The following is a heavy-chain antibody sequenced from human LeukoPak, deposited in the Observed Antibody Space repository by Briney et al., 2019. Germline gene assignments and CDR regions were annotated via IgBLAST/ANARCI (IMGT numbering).Heavy chain of an antibody. V-gene: IGHV4-34*01. Sequence: SETLSLTCAVYGGSFSGYYWSWIRQPPGKGLEWIGEINHSGSTNYNPSLKSRVTISVDTSKNQFSLKLSSVTAADTAVYYCARTFLDYYDSSGYYPEYFQHWGQGTLVTVSS. CDR3: ARTFLDYYDSSGYYPEYFQH. D-gene: IGHD3-22*01. J-gene: IGHJ1*01. CDR2: INHSGST. CDR1: GGSFSGYY.